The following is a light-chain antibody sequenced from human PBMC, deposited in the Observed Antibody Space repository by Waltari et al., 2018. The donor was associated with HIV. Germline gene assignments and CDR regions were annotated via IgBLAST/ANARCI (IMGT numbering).Light chain of an antibody. J-gene: IGKJ4*01. CDR2: RAA. Sequence: GRAPSLLVYRAAALHTGVPARFIGNGSGIDFTLSIANLQAEDFATYYCQQAKNFPHTFGGGTRVQ. CDR3: QQAKNFPHT. V-gene: IGKV1-12*01.